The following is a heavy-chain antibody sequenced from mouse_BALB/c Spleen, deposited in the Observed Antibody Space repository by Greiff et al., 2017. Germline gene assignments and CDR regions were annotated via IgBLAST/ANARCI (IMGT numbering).Heavy chain of an antibody. CDR1: GFNIKDTY. Sequence: EVKLMESGAELVKPGASVKLSCTASGFNIKDTYMHWVKQRPEQGLEWIGRIDPANGNTKYDPKFQGKATITADTSSNTAYLQLSSLTSEDTAVYYCAYGYGYAMDYWGQGTSVTVSS. D-gene: IGHD1-2*01. CDR3: AYGYGYAMDY. J-gene: IGHJ4*01. CDR2: IDPANGNT. V-gene: IGHV14-3*02.